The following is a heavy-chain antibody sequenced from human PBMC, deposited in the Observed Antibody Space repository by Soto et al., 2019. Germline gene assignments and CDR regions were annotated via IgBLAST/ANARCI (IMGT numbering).Heavy chain of an antibody. CDR2: TCRYGREL. CDR3: VRGTTAWHGMDY. CDR1: GFTFSTYC. J-gene: IGHJ4*02. Sequence: GGSLRLSCAASGFTFSTYCMHWVRHTPGTGLVWVSRTCRYGRELYYADSVKGRFTISRDDAKNTLYLQMDSLRVEDTGIYYCVRGTTAWHGMDYWGQGALVTGSS. D-gene: IGHD1-1*01. V-gene: IGHV3-74*01.